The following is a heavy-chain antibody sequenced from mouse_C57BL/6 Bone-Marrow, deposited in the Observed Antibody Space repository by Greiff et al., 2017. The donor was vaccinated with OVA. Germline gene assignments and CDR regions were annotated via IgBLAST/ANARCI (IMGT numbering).Heavy chain of an antibody. CDR3: ARRGRGWFAY. V-gene: IGHV1-81*01. CDR1: GYTFTSYG. Sequence: VKLMESGAELARPGASVKLSCKASGYTFTSYGISWVKQRTGQGLEWIGEIYPRSGNTYYNEKFKGKATLTADKSSSTAYMELRSLTSEDSAVYFCARRGRGWFAYWGQGTLVTVSA. CDR2: IYPRSGNT. J-gene: IGHJ3*01.